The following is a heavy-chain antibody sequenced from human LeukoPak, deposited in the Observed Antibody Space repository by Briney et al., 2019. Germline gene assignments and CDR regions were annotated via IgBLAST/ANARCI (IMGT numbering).Heavy chain of an antibody. CDR3: AREMELTYYYGSGSPRTNFDY. Sequence: ASVKVSCKASGYTFTGYYMHWVRRAPGQGLEWMGWINPNSGGTNYAQKFQGRVTMTRDTSISTAYMELSRLRSDDTAVYYCAREMELTYYYGSGSPRTNFDYWGQGTLVTVSS. J-gene: IGHJ4*02. CDR1: GYTFTGYY. D-gene: IGHD3-10*01. V-gene: IGHV1-2*02. CDR2: INPNSGGT.